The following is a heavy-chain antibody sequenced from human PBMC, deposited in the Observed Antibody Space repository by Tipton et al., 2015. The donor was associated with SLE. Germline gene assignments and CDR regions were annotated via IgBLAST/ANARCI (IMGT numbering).Heavy chain of an antibody. V-gene: IGHV4-31*03. CDR3: ASVDDTVTTHFEH. D-gene: IGHD4-17*01. CDR2: IYLSGLT. J-gene: IGHJ4*02. Sequence: TLSLTCTVSGHSISNGDYYWSRIRQLPGKGLEWIGYIYLSGLTSYNPSLNNRVSISVDTSNSQFSLKLSSVTAADTAIYYCASVDDTVTTHFEHWGQGTLVTVSS. CDR1: GHSISNGDYY.